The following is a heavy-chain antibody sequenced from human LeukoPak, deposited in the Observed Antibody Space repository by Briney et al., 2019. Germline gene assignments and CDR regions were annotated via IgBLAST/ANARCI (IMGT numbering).Heavy chain of an antibody. Sequence: PSETLSLTCTVSGGSISSSSYYWGWIRQPPGKGLEWIGSIYYSGSTYYNPSLKSPVTISVDTSKNQFSLKLSSVTAADTAVYYCARHPYGDFDYWGQGTLVTVSS. V-gene: IGHV4-39*01. CDR2: IYYSGST. CDR1: GGSISSSSYY. D-gene: IGHD4-17*01. J-gene: IGHJ4*02. CDR3: ARHPYGDFDY.